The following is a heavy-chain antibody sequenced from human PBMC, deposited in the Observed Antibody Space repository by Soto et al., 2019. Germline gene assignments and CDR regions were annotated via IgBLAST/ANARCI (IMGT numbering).Heavy chain of an antibody. J-gene: IGHJ6*02. CDR1: GLIFSDYH. Sequence: EVQLVESGGGLVQPGGSLRLSCAASGLIFSDYHMDWVRQAPGKGVEWGGRIRRKANSYTTEYAASVKGRFTSSRDDSKNSLYLQMNSLKSEDTAVYYCAMLGGWSGGSSGMDVWGQGTTVTVSS. CDR2: IRRKANSYTT. D-gene: IGHD6-19*01. CDR3: AMLGGWSGGSSGMDV. V-gene: IGHV3-72*01.